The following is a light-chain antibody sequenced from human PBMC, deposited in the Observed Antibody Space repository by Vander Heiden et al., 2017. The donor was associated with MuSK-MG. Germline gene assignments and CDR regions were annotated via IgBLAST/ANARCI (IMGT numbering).Light chain of an antibody. CDR1: SSNIGSNY. Sequence: QSVLTQPPSASGTPGQRVTISCSGSSSNIGSNYVYWYQQLPGTAPKRLIYRNNQRPSGVPDRFSGSKSGTSASLAISGLWSEDEADYYCAAWDDSLSVLFGTGTKVTVL. CDR2: RNN. V-gene: IGLV1-47*03. CDR3: AAWDDSLSVL. J-gene: IGLJ1*01.